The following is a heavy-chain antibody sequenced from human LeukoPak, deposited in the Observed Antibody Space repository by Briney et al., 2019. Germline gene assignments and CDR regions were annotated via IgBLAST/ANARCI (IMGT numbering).Heavy chain of an antibody. CDR3: AREDRPYYDILTGYQNWFDP. CDR1: GASISSGHYY. D-gene: IGHD3-9*01. J-gene: IGHJ5*02. V-gene: IGHV4-61*02. CDR2: ISSSGSA. Sequence: SETLSLTCTVSGASISSGHYYWNWIRRPAGKGLEWIGRISSSGSAEYGPSLRGRVTISLDTSNDQFSLTLSSVTAADTAVYYCAREDRPYYDILTGYQNWFDPWGQGTLVTVSS.